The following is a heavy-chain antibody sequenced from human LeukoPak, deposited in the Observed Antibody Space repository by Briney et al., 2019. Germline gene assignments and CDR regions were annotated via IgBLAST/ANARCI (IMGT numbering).Heavy chain of an antibody. Sequence: SETLSLTCAVYGGSFSGYYWSWIRQPPGKGLEWIGEINHSGSTNYNPSLKSRVTISVDTSKNQFSLKLSSVTAADTAVYYCARIPHYYDSSGYSFDPWGQGTLVTVSS. CDR3: ARIPHYYDSSGYSFDP. J-gene: IGHJ5*02. D-gene: IGHD3-22*01. CDR2: INHSGST. CDR1: GGSFSGYY. V-gene: IGHV4-34*01.